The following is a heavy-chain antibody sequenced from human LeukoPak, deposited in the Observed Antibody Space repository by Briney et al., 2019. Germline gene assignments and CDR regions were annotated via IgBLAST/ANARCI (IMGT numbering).Heavy chain of an antibody. Sequence: ASVKVSCTASGYTFTCYYMHWVRQAPGQGLEWMGWINPNSGGTNFAQKFQGRVTITSYTYNTTAYMELRWLRSEDTAVADCARGEGCSGRYYFGYWGQGTLVTVSS. V-gene: IGHV1-2*02. D-gene: IGHD1-26*01. CDR2: INPNSGGT. CDR1: GYTFTCYY. CDR3: ARGEGCSGRYYFGY. J-gene: IGHJ4*02.